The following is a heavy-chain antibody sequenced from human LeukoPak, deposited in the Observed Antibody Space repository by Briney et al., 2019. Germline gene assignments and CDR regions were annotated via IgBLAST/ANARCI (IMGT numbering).Heavy chain of an antibody. CDR1: GLIFCNYA. CDR3: AKAPPPYCSGGSCFDAFDI. J-gene: IGHJ3*02. D-gene: IGHD2-15*01. Sequence: GGSLRLSCAASGLIFCNYAMSWVRRAPGKGLEWVSANSHSGATTYYTDSVKGRFTISRDNSKNTLYLQMNSLRAEDTAIYYCAKAPPPYCSGGSCFDAFDIWGQGTMVTVSS. CDR2: NSHSGATT. V-gene: IGHV3-23*01.